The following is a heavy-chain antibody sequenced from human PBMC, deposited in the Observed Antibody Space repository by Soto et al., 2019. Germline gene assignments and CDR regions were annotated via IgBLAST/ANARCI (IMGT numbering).Heavy chain of an antibody. J-gene: IGHJ6*02. CDR2: ISSSSSYI. CDR1: GFTFSSYS. V-gene: IGHV3-21*01. D-gene: IGHD4-17*01. Sequence: GGSLRLSCAASGFTFSSYSMNWVRQAPGKGLEWVSSISSSSSYIYYADSVRGRFTISRDNAKNSLSLQMNSLRAEDTAVYYCARDFGRVTTHYYYYYGMDVWGQGTTVTVSS. CDR3: ARDFGRVTTHYYYYYGMDV.